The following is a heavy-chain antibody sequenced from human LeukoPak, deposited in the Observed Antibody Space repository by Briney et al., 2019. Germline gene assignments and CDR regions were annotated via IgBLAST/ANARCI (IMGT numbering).Heavy chain of an antibody. CDR3: ARVPRGIAAAGTLPVDY. CDR1: GGSFSGYY. CDR2: INHSGST. Sequence: PSETLSLTCAVYGGSFSGYYWSWIRQPPGKGLEWIGEINHSGSTNYNPSLESRVTISVDTSKNQFSLKLSSVTAADTAVYYCARVPRGIAAAGTLPVDYWGQGTLVTVSS. J-gene: IGHJ4*02. D-gene: IGHD6-13*01. V-gene: IGHV4-34*01.